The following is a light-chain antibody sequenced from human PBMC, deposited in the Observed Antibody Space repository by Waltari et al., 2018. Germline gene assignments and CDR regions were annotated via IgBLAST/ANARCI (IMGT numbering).Light chain of an antibody. V-gene: IGKV3-20*01. CDR3: QHYVSLPAT. CDR1: QSVSRF. Sequence: EILLTQSPCTLSLSPGERATLSCRGSQSVSRFLAWYQQKPGQAPRLLIYAASGRATGIPDRFSGSGSGTDFSLTISRLEPEDFAMYYCQHYVSLPATFGQGTKVEIK. CDR2: AAS. J-gene: IGKJ1*01.